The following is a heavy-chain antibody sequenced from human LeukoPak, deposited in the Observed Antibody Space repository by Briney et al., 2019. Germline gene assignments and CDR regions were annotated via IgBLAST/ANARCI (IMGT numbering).Heavy chain of an antibody. J-gene: IGHJ6*03. Sequence: SETLSLTCTVSGGSISSYYWSWIRQPPGKGLEWIGYIYYSGSANYNPSLKSRVTISVDTSKNQFSLKLSSVTAADTAVYYCAKLGGQELHNYYVAVCGKGTTVAVSS. D-gene: IGHD3-16*01. V-gene: IGHV4-59*01. CDR2: IYYSGSA. CDR1: GGSISSYY. CDR3: AKLGGQELHNYYVAV.